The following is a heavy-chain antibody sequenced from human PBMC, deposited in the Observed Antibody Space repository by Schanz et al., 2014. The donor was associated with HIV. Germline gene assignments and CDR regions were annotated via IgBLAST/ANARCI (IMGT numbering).Heavy chain of an antibody. V-gene: IGHV1-46*01. CDR3: ARETAEYSRTPVSWFDP. CDR2: INPSGGST. Sequence: VQLVQSGAEVKKPGASVKVSCKASGYIFTIYSLHWVRQAPGQGLEWMGMINPSGGSTRYAQKFQGGVAMTRDTSASTAYMVLSSLRSEDTAVYYCARETAEYSRTPVSWFDPWGQGTLVTVSS. J-gene: IGHJ5*02. CDR1: GYIFTIYS. D-gene: IGHD6-13*01.